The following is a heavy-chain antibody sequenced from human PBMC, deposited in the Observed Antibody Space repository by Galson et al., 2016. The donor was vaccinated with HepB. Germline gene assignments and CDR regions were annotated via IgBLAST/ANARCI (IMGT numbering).Heavy chain of an antibody. Sequence: QSGAEVKKPGESLKISCKGSGSIFNRYWIGWVRQMPGKGLEWMGIIFPRDFETRYSPSFQGRVTISADMSLSTAYLQWNSLKASDTAIYYCARQGDDYGLAYWGQGALVTVSS. D-gene: IGHD4-17*01. CDR3: ARQGDDYGLAY. V-gene: IGHV5-51*01. CDR2: IFPRDFET. CDR1: GSIFNRYW. J-gene: IGHJ4*02.